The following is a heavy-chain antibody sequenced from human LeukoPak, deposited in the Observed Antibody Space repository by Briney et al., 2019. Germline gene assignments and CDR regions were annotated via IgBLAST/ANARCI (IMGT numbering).Heavy chain of an antibody. J-gene: IGHJ4*02. V-gene: IGHV4-31*03. CDR1: GGSLSSGAHY. Sequence: PSQTLSLTCTVSGGSLSSGAHYWSWIRQHPGKGLEWIGYIYYSGSTYYNPSLKSRVTISVDTSRNQFSLKLSSVTAADTAVYYCARGRYSGYDPPTDYWGQGTLVTVSS. CDR3: ARGRYSGYDPPTDY. D-gene: IGHD5-12*01. CDR2: IYYSGST.